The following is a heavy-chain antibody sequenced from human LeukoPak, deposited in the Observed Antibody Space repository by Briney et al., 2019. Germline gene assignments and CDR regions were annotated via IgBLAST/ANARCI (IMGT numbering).Heavy chain of an antibody. CDR2: IYNSGST. V-gene: IGHV4-59*01. D-gene: IGHD2-2*02. CDR3: ARDKGPYRYFDL. CDR1: GGSISSYY. Sequence: SETLSLTCTVSGGSISSYYWNWIRQPPGKGVEWIGNIYNSGSTDYNPSLKSRVTDYNPSLKSRVTISVDTSKNQISLKLSSVTAADTAVYYCARDKGPYRYFDLWGRGTLVTVSS. J-gene: IGHJ2*01.